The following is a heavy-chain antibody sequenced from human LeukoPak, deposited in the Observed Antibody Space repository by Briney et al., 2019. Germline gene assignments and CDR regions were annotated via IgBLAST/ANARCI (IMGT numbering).Heavy chain of an antibody. CDR3: AREERDGSVWYEGDY. V-gene: IGHV4-4*07. CDR1: GGSISSYY. Sequence: SETLSLTCTVSGGSISSYYWSWIRQPAGKGLEWIGRIYTSGSTNYNPSLMSRVTMSVDTSKNQFSLKLSSVTAADTAVYYCAREERDGSVWYEGDYWGQGTLVTVSS. D-gene: IGHD6-19*01. J-gene: IGHJ4*02. CDR2: IYTSGST.